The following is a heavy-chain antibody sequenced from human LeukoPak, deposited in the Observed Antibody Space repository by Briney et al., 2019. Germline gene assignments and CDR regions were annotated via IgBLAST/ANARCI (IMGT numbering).Heavy chain of an antibody. CDR3: ARDWNGSGYDTWL. V-gene: IGHV3-7*01. D-gene: IGHD5-12*01. CDR2: IKEDGSET. J-gene: IGHJ4*02. CDR1: GFTFSSYW. Sequence: GGSLRLTCAASGFTFSSYWMSWVRQAPEKGLEWVGNIKEDGSETNYVDSVKGRFTISRDNAKNSLYLQMNSLRAEDTAIYYCARDWNGSGYDTWLWGPGTLDTVSS.